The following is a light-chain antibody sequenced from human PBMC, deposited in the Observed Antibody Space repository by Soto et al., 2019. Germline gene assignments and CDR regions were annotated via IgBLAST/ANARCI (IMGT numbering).Light chain of an antibody. Sequence: QSALTQHASVSGSPGQSIAISCPAASSDVGIYNYVSWYQQHPGKVPKLIIYEVSNRPSGDSNRFSGSKSGNTASLSISGLQAEDEADYYCSSYTTSSTRVYGTGTKVTVL. J-gene: IGLJ1*01. CDR2: EVS. CDR3: SSYTTSSTRV. CDR1: SSDVGIYNY. V-gene: IGLV2-14*01.